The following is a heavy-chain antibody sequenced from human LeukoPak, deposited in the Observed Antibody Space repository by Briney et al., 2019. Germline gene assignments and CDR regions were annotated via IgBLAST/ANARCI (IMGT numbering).Heavy chain of an antibody. CDR2: IYYSGST. Sequence: SESLSLTCTVSGGSISSYYWSWIRQPPGKGLEWIGYIYYSGSTNYNPSLTSRVTISVDTSKNQFSLNLSSVTAADTAVYYCARAGTGMVLYFEYWGQGTLVIVSS. CDR1: GGSISSYY. CDR3: ARAGTGMVLYFEY. J-gene: IGHJ4*02. V-gene: IGHV4-59*01. D-gene: IGHD2-8*02.